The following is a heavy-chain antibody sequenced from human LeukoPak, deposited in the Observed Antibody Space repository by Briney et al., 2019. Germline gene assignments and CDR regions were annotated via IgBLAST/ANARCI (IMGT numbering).Heavy chain of an antibody. CDR2: IWYGANNK. CDR1: GFTFSSYG. D-gene: IGHD2-2*01. J-gene: IGHJ4*02. V-gene: IGHV3-30*02. CDR3: AKDQYPYCSSTSCPIDD. Sequence: GGPLRLSCAASGFTFSSYGMHWVHQAPGKGLEWVALIWYGANNKYYADSVKGRFTISRDNSKNTLYLQMNSLRAEDTAVYYCAKDQYPYCSSTSCPIDDWGQGTLVTVSS.